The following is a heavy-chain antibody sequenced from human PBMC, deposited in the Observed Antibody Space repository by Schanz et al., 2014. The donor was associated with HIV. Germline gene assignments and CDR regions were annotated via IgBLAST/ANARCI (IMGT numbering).Heavy chain of an antibody. CDR2: ISGSGAGT. CDR3: AKDMGGVVPAAPFYYYGMDV. V-gene: IGHV3-23*01. J-gene: IGHJ6*02. Sequence: EVQLLEFGGGLVRPGESLRLSCLASGFTFNNYAMSWVRQAPGKGLEWVSTISGSGAGTYYADSVKGRFTISRDNSKNTLFLQMNSLRAEDTALYYCAKDMGGVVPAAPFYYYGMDVWGQGTTVTVSS. D-gene: IGHD2-2*01. CDR1: GFTFNNYA.